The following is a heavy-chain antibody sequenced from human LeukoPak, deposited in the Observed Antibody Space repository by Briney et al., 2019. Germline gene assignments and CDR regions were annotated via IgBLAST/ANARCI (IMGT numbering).Heavy chain of an antibody. CDR2: INPKSGVT. CDR3: AREIHKPDNGEYHGNFDF. Sequence: ASVTVSCKASGYTFSDYYVHWVRQAPGQGLEWMGWINPKSGVTNYGQKFQGRVSMIRDTSISTAYMDLSSLRSDDTAVYYCAREIHKPDNGEYHGNFDFWGQGTLVTVSS. CDR1: GYTFSDYY. J-gene: IGHJ4*02. V-gene: IGHV1-2*02. D-gene: IGHD4-17*01.